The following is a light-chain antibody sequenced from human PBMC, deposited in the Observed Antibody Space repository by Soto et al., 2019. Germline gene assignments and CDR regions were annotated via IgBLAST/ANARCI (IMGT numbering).Light chain of an antibody. Sequence: QSVLTQPPSVSGAPGQRGTISCTGSSSNIGAGYDVRWYHQLPGTAPKLLVSTDNHRPSGVPDRLSASKSGASASLAITGLQAEDEAHYYCQSYDKTLTAYVFGTGTKLTVL. CDR2: TDN. CDR1: SSNIGAGYD. V-gene: IGLV1-40*01. CDR3: QSYDKTLTAYV. J-gene: IGLJ1*01.